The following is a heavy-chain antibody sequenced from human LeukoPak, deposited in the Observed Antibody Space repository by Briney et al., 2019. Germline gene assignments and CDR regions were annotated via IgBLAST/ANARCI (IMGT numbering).Heavy chain of an antibody. V-gene: IGHV1-18*01. CDR1: GYTFTSYG. CDR2: ISAYNGNT. D-gene: IGHD5-12*01. J-gene: IGHJ5*02. Sequence: ASVKVSCKASGYTFTSYGISWVRQAPGQGLEWMGWISAYNGNTNYAQKLQGRVTMTTDTSTSTAYMELRSLRSDDTAVYYCARAVSGYDYVNWFDPWGQGTLVTVSS. CDR3: ARAVSGYDYVNWFDP.